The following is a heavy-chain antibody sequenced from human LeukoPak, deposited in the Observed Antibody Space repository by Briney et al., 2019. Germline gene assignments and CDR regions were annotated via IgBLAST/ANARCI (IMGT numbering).Heavy chain of an antibody. V-gene: IGHV3-53*01. D-gene: IGHD1-26*01. CDR2: IYSGGST. CDR1: GFTVSSNY. Sequence: GGSLRLSCAASGFTVSSNYMSWVRQAPGKGLEWVSVIYSGGSTYYADSVKGRFTISRDNSKNTLYLQMNSLRAEDTAVYYCAKCIVGATAPFDYWGQGTLVTVSS. CDR3: AKCIVGATAPFDY. J-gene: IGHJ4*02.